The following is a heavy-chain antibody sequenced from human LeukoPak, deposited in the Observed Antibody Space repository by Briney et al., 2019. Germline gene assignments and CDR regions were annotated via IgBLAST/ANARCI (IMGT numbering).Heavy chain of an antibody. Sequence: PGGSLRLSCVASGFTFEDFVMHWVRQAPGKGLEWVSGISWNSGSIGYADSVKGRFTISRDNARDSLYLQLSSLRAEDTALYYCAKEVGGADAFDIWGQGTMVTVSS. CDR1: GFTFEDFV. CDR3: AKEVGGADAFDI. V-gene: IGHV3-9*01. D-gene: IGHD3-10*01. J-gene: IGHJ3*02. CDR2: ISWNSGSI.